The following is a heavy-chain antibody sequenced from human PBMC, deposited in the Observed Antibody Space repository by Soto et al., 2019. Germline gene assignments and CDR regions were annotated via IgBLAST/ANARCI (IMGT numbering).Heavy chain of an antibody. J-gene: IGHJ4*02. V-gene: IGHV1-24*01. CDR2: FDPEDGET. CDR3: ATAVGRLRTLDY. CDR1: GYTLTELS. Sequence: ASVKVSCKVSGYTLTELSMHWVRQAPGKGLEWMGGFDPEDGETIYARKFQGRVTMTEDTSTDTAYMELSSLRSEDTAVYYCATAVGRLRTLDYWGQGTLVTVSS. D-gene: IGHD4-17*01.